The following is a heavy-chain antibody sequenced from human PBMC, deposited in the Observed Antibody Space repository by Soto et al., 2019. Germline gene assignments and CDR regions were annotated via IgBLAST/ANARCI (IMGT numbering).Heavy chain of an antibody. CDR3: AKGGYTFAYE. Sequence: GGPLRLSCAAPVFGFPTSSMAWVRQPPGKGLEWVSAISPSASDTLYADSVKGRFTIFRDNSKNTLFLQMTSLRAEDTAVYYCAKGGYTFAYEWGQGT. CDR1: VFGFPTSS. V-gene: IGHV3-23*01. D-gene: IGHD5-18*01. CDR2: ISPSASDT. J-gene: IGHJ4*02.